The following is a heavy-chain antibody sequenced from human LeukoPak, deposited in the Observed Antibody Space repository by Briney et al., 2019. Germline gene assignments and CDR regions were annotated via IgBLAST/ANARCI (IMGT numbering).Heavy chain of an antibody. CDR1: GFTFDDYG. V-gene: IGHV3-23*01. CDR3: ARTKWLSFFDY. D-gene: IGHD3-22*01. CDR2: ISDTGGST. Sequence: GGSLRLSCAASGFTFDDYGMSWVRQAPGKGLEWVSAISDTGGSTYYADSVKGRFTISRDNSKNTLYLQMNSLRAEDTAVYYCARTKWLSFFDYWGQGTLVTVSS. J-gene: IGHJ4*02.